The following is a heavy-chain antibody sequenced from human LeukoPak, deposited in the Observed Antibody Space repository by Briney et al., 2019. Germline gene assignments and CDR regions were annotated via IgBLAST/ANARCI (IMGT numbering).Heavy chain of an antibody. CDR3: ARGLRSGSSSWFDS. CDR2: IYTSGSP. CDR1: GGSITSYS. D-gene: IGHD3-10*01. J-gene: IGHJ5*01. Sequence: SETLSLTCTVSGGSITSYSWTWIRQPPGKGLEYIGYIYTSGSPNYNPSLTSRVTISLDTSKNQFSLKLSSVTAADTAVYYCARGLRSGSSSWFDSWGQGTLVTVSS. V-gene: IGHV4-4*09.